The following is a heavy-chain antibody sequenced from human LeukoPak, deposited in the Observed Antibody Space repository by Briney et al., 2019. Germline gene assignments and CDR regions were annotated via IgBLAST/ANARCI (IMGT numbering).Heavy chain of an antibody. CDR2: IYPGDSDT. Sequence: GESLKISCKGSGYSFTSYWIGWVRQMPGKGLEWMGIIYPGDSDTRYSPSFQGQVTISADKSISTAYLQWSSLKASDTAMYYCARHLGDSSGYYHYYYYGMDVWGQGTTVTVSS. J-gene: IGHJ6*02. D-gene: IGHD3-22*01. V-gene: IGHV5-51*01. CDR3: ARHLGDSSGYYHYYYYGMDV. CDR1: GYSFTSYW.